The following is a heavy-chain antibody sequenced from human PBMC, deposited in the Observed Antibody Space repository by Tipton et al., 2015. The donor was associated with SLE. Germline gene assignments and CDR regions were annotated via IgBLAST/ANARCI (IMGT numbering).Heavy chain of an antibody. Sequence: LRLSCNVSGDSINSHYWSWIRQPPGKGLECIGYIFYTGSTTYNPSLKSRVTISIDTSKNQFFLKLNSVTPADTAVYYCARSMLTTKRVFDYWGQGTLVTVSS. D-gene: IGHD3-16*01. CDR2: IFYTGST. V-gene: IGHV4-59*11. CDR3: ARSMLTTKRVFDY. J-gene: IGHJ4*02. CDR1: GDSINSHY.